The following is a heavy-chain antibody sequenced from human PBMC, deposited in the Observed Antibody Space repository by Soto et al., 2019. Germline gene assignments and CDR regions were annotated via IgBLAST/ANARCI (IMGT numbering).Heavy chain of an antibody. J-gene: IGHJ4*02. D-gene: IGHD5-18*01. CDR1: GFTFSSYS. Sequence: GSLRLSCAASGFTFSSYSMNWVRQAPGKGLEWVSYISSSNSTINYADSVKGRFTISRDNAKNSLYLQMNSLRAEDTAVYYCARDYSSYGPFDYWGQGTLVTVSS. CDR3: ARDYSSYGPFDY. V-gene: IGHV3-48*01. CDR2: ISSSNSTI.